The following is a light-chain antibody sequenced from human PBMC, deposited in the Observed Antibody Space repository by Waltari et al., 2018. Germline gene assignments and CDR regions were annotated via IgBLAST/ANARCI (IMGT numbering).Light chain of an antibody. Sequence: EIVLTQSPGTLFLSPGERATLSCRASESVSSNYLAWYQQKPGQAPRLLIYGASSRATGIPDRFSGSGSGTDFTLTISRLEPEDFAVYYCQQYGSSPYTFGQGTKVEMK. J-gene: IGKJ2*01. CDR3: QQYGSSPYT. CDR1: ESVSSNY. CDR2: GAS. V-gene: IGKV3-20*01.